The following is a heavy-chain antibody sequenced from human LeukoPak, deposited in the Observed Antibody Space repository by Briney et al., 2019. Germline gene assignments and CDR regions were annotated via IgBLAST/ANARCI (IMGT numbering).Heavy chain of an antibody. V-gene: IGHV4-31*11. D-gene: IGHD1-26*01. CDR3: ARQGSGGRSFDV. CDR1: GGSISNGAYY. CDR2: VYYTGNS. Sequence: SETLSLTCAVSGGSISNGAYYWSWIRQHPGKGLEWIEYVYYTGNSYYNPSLKSRVTMSVDRSTDQFSLNLSSLTAADTAVYYCARQGSGGRSFDVWGQGTMVTVSS. J-gene: IGHJ3*01.